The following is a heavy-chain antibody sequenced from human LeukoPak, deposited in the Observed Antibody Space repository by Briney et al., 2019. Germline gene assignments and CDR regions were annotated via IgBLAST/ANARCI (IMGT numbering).Heavy chain of an antibody. V-gene: IGHV3-23*01. D-gene: IGHD3-3*01. Sequence: QSGGSLRLSCAASGFTFSSYAMSWVCQAPGKGLEWVSAISGSGGSTYYADSVKGRFTISRDNSKNTLYLQMNSLRAEDTAVYYCARVWSATDAFDIWGQGTMVTVSS. CDR2: ISGSGGST. CDR3: ARVWSATDAFDI. CDR1: GFTFSSYA. J-gene: IGHJ3*02.